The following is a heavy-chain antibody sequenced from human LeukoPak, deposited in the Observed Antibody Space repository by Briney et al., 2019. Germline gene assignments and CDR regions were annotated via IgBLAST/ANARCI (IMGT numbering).Heavy chain of an antibody. CDR2: ISSSSSYI. D-gene: IGHD5-18*01. CDR1: GFTFSSYS. V-gene: IGHV3-21*01. J-gene: IGHJ4*02. Sequence: GGSLRLSCAAPGFTFSSYSMNWVRQAPGKGLEWVSSISSSSSYIYYADSVKGRFTISRDNAKNSLYLQMDSLRAEDTAVYYCTSLDTDMVTTDYWGQGTLVTVSS. CDR3: TSLDTDMVTTDY.